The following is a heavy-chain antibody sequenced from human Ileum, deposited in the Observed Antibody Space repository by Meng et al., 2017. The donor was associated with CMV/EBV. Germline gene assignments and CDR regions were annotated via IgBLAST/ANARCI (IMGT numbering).Heavy chain of an antibody. Sequence: GGSLRLSCAASEFTFSIYWMTWVRLGPGKGLEWVANIKEDGSQKFYVDSVKGRFTISRDNAKNSVYLQMNSRRVEDAAVYYYARMYCSTNTCYTDAFDTWGQGTMVTVSS. CDR3: ARMYCSTNTCYTDAFDT. J-gene: IGHJ3*02. D-gene: IGHD2-2*02. CDR2: IKEDGSQK. CDR1: EFTFSIYW. V-gene: IGHV3-7*01.